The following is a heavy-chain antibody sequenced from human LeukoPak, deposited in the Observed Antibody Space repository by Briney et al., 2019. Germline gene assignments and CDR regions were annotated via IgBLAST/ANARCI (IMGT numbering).Heavy chain of an antibody. Sequence: PGGSLRLSCAASGFTFSSYWMGWVRQPPGKGLEWVANIKQDGSEKYYVDSVKGRFTISRDNAKNSLYLQMNSLRAEDTAVYYCARDQKQQSLNYWGQGTLVTVSS. CDR2: IKQDGSEK. V-gene: IGHV3-7*01. CDR1: GFTFSSYW. J-gene: IGHJ4*02. D-gene: IGHD6-13*01. CDR3: ARDQKQQSLNY.